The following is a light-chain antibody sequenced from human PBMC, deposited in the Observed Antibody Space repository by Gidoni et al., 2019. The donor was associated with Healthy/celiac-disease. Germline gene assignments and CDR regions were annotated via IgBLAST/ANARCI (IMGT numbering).Light chain of an antibody. CDR1: SSNIGAGYD. J-gene: IGLJ2*01. Sequence: QSVLTQPPSVSGSPGQRVTISCTGSSSNIGAGYDVHWYQQLPGTAPKLPISGNSNRPSGVPDRFSGSKSGTSASLAITGLQAEDEADYYCQYYDSSLSGSVFGGGTKLTVL. CDR2: GNS. V-gene: IGLV1-40*01. CDR3: QYYDSSLSGSV.